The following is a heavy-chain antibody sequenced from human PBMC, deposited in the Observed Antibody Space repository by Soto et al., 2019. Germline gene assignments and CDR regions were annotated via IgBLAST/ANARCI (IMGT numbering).Heavy chain of an antibody. CDR2: IVVGSGNT. J-gene: IGHJ6*02. CDR1: GFTFTSSA. Sequence: SVKVSCKASGFTFTSSAVQWVRQARGQRLEWIGWIVVGSGNTNYAQKFQERVTITRDMSTSTAYMELSSLRSEDTAVYYCAAVFVGYCSSTSCYLGGYGMDVWGQGTTVTVSS. V-gene: IGHV1-58*01. CDR3: AAVFVGYCSSTSCYLGGYGMDV. D-gene: IGHD2-2*01.